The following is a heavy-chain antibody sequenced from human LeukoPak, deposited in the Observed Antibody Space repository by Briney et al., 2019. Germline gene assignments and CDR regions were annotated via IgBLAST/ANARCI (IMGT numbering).Heavy chain of an antibody. J-gene: IGHJ5*02. CDR1: GFTFSSYW. CDR3: ARGDFDWLNWFDP. D-gene: IGHD3-9*01. Sequence: SGGSLRLSCAASGFTFSSYWMHWVRQAPGKGLVWVSRINSDGSSTSYADSVKGRFTISRDNAKNTLYLQMNSLRAEDTAVYYCARGDFDWLNWFDPWGQGTLVTVSS. CDR2: INSDGSST. V-gene: IGHV3-74*01.